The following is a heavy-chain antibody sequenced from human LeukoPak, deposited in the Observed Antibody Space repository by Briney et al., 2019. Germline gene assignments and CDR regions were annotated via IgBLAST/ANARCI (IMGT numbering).Heavy chain of an antibody. CDR2: IRSKANSYAT. D-gene: IGHD3-22*01. Sequence: GGSLRLSCAASGFTFSGSAMHWVRQASGKGLEWVGRIRSKANSYATAYAASVKGRFTISRDDSKNTAYLQMNSLKTEDTAVYYCASDPLLRKYYDSSVYYFPRYWGQGTLVTVSS. CDR3: ASDPLLRKYYDSSVYYFPRY. J-gene: IGHJ4*02. V-gene: IGHV3-73*01. CDR1: GFTFSGSA.